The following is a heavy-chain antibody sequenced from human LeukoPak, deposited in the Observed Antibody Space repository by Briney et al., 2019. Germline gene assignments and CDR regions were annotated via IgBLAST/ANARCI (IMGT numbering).Heavy chain of an antibody. CDR1: GFTFDDYA. CDR3: AKDNLYDSSGYYDH. D-gene: IGHD3-22*01. Sequence: GGSLRLSCAASGFTFDDYAMHWVRQAPGKGLEWVSGISWNSGSIGYADSVKGRFTISRDNAKNSLYLQMNSLRAEDMALYYCAKDNLYDSSGYYDHWGQGTLVTVSS. V-gene: IGHV3-9*03. J-gene: IGHJ5*02. CDR2: ISWNSGSI.